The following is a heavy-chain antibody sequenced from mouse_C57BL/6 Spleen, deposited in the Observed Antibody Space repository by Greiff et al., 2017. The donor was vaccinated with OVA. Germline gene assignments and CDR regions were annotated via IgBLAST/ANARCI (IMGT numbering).Heavy chain of an antibody. D-gene: IGHD1-1*01. Sequence: EVMLVESGGDLVKPGGSLKLSCAASGFTFSSYGMSWVRQTPDKRLEWVATISSGGGYTYYPDSVKGRFTISRDNAKNTLYLQMRSLKSEDTAMYYCARHEDYGSSYEYIDVWGTGTTVTVSS. CDR1: GFTFSSYG. CDR2: ISSGGGYT. V-gene: IGHV5-6*01. J-gene: IGHJ1*03. CDR3: ARHEDYGSSYEYIDV.